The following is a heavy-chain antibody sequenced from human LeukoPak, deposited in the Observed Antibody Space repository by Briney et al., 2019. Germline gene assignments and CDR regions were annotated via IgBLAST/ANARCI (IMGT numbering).Heavy chain of an antibody. Sequence: GGSVRLSCAASGFTFSSYAMRWVRQAPGKGLEWVSGISGSGGDTYYADSVKGRFTISRDNSKNTLYLQMNILRAEDSAVYYCAKVFRSGDLFVSDSWGQGTPVTVSS. V-gene: IGHV3-23*01. CDR1: GFTFSSYA. CDR3: AKVFRSGDLFVSDS. J-gene: IGHJ4*02. D-gene: IGHD4-17*01. CDR2: ISGSGGDT.